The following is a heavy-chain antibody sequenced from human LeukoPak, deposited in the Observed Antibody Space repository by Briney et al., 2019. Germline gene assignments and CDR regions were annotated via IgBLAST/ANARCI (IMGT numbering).Heavy chain of an antibody. CDR1: GFTFSSYA. J-gene: IGHJ4*02. Sequence: GGSLRLSCAASGFTFSSYAMHWVRQAPGKGLEWVAVISYDGSNKYYADSVKGRFTISRDNAKNSLYLQMNSLRAEDTAVYYCARDESTDYDFWSGYYFDYWGQGTLVTVSS. CDR2: ISYDGSNK. D-gene: IGHD3-3*01. CDR3: ARDESTDYDFWSGYYFDY. V-gene: IGHV3-30-3*01.